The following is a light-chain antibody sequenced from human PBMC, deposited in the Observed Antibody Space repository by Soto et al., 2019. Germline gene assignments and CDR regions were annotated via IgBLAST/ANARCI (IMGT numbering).Light chain of an antibody. V-gene: IGLV2-11*01. Sequence: LAQPRSVSGSPGQLLTNSCTGTSIDVDDYRYVSWYQQYPGKAPKLVIYDGNKRPSGVPDRFSGSNSGNTASLTISGLQAEDEADYYCCSYVTTPEIFXTGTKVTVL. J-gene: IGLJ1*01. CDR1: SIDVDDYRY. CDR2: DGN. CDR3: CSYVTTPEI.